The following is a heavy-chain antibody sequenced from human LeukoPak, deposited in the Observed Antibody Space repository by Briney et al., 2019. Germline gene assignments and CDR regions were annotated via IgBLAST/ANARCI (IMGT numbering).Heavy chain of an antibody. CDR2: INHSGST. D-gene: IGHD2-2*03. CDR1: GGSFSGYY. V-gene: IGHV4-34*01. Sequence: KSSETLSLTCAVYGGSFSGYYWSWIRQPPGKGLEWIGEINHSGSTNYNPSLKSRVTISVDTSKNQFSLKLSSVTAADTAVYYCARGGMDIVVVPGANWAPNFDYWGQGTLVTVSS. CDR3: ARGGMDIVVVPGANWAPNFDY. J-gene: IGHJ4*02.